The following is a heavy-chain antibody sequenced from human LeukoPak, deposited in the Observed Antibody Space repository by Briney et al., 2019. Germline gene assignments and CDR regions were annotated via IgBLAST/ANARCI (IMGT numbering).Heavy chain of an antibody. Sequence: SETLSLTCTVSGGSISSSSYYWGWIRQPPGKGLEWIGSIYYSGSTYYNPSLKSRVTISVDTSKNQFSLKLSSVTAADTAVYYCARGRRQLVRSWGYWGQGTLVTVSS. J-gene: IGHJ4*02. CDR1: GGSISSSSYY. V-gene: IGHV4-39*01. CDR3: ARGRRQLVRSWGY. D-gene: IGHD6-13*01. CDR2: IYYSGST.